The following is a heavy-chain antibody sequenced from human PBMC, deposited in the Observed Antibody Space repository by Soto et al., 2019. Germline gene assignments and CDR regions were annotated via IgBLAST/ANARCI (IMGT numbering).Heavy chain of an antibody. CDR3: ARGGIPVPGSPPPFDY. J-gene: IGHJ4*02. D-gene: IGHD6-19*01. V-gene: IGHV4-59*01. CDR2: FYHIGGT. Sequence: QVQLQESGPGLVKPSETLSLTCTVPIDSINSYYWSWIRQVPGKGLEWIGFFYHIGGTTYNPSLKSRVTMSADTSKNQFSVKLTSVTAGDTAIYYCARGGIPVPGSPPPFDYWGPGTLVTVSS. CDR1: IDSINSYY.